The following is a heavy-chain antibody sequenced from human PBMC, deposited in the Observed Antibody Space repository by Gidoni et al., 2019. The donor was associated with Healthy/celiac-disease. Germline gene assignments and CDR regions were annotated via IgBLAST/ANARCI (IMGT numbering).Heavy chain of an antibody. J-gene: IGHJ4*02. CDR3: AREAPHDFWSGYYHPGIDY. Sequence: QVQLVQSGAEVKKPGASVKVSCKASGYTFTSYGINWVRQAPGQGLEWMGWISAYNGNTNYAQKLQGRVTMTTDTSTSTAYMELRSLRSDDTAVYYCAREAPHDFWSGYYHPGIDYWGQGTLVTVSS. D-gene: IGHD3-3*01. CDR2: ISAYNGNT. V-gene: IGHV1-18*01. CDR1: GYTFTSYG.